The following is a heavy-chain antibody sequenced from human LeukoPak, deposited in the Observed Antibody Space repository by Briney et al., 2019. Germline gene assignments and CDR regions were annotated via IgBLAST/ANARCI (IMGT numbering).Heavy chain of an antibody. CDR1: GGTFSSYA. D-gene: IGHD6-13*01. CDR3: ARGEDRSSWCFDY. J-gene: IGHJ4*02. V-gene: IGHV1-69*05. Sequence: SVKVSCKASGGTFSSYAISWVRQAPGQGLEWMGGIIPIFGTANYAQKFQGRVTMTRDTSTSTVYMELSSLRSEDTAIYYCARGEDRSSWCFDYWGQGTQVTVSS. CDR2: IIPIFGTA.